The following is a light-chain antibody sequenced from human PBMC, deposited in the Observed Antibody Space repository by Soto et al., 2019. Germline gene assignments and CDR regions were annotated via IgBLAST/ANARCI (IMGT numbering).Light chain of an antibody. CDR2: GAS. CDR3: QQYNNWPLT. CDR1: QSVSSNY. V-gene: IGKV3-20*01. Sequence: EIVLTQSPGTLSLSPGERATLSCRTSQSVSSNYLAWYQQRPGQAPRLLIYGASSRATGIPDRFSGSGSGTDFTLTISRLEPEDFAVYYCQQYNNWPLTFGQGTRLENK. J-gene: IGKJ5*01.